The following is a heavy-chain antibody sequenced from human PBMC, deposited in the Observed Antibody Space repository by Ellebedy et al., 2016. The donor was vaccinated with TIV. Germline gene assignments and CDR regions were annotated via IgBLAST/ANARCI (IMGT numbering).Heavy chain of an antibody. CDR3: ARDYISSSQDYYYYGMDV. J-gene: IGHJ6*02. D-gene: IGHD6-6*01. Sequence: ASVKVSCKASGYTFTSYYMHWVRQAPGQALEWMGIINPSGCSTTYAQKFQGRVTMTRDTSTSTVYMELSSLRSEDTAVYYCARDYISSSQDYYYYGMDVWGQGTTVTVSS. CDR2: INPSGCST. V-gene: IGHV1-46*01. CDR1: GYTFTSYY.